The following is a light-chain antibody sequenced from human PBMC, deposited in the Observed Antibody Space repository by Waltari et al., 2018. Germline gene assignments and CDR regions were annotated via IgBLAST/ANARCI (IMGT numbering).Light chain of an antibody. CDR2: KAS. Sequence: DIQMTQSPSSLSASVGDRVTITCRASQGITSWLAWYQQKPVKPPNLLIYKASSLQSGFPSRFNGSGSGTDFTLTISSLQPEDFATYYCQQYNRAPPTFGQGTKVEIK. CDR3: QQYNRAPPT. V-gene: IGKV1-12*01. J-gene: IGKJ1*01. CDR1: QGITSW.